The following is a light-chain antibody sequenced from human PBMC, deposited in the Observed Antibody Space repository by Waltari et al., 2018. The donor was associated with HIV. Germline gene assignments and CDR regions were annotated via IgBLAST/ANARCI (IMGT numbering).Light chain of an antibody. V-gene: IGLV2-23*02. CDR1: SRNVGSADL. CDR3: CSCPRSGIRYV. Sequence: QSALTQPASASGSPGPSTTISCTGTSRNVGSADLVSWYQKHPGEAPKLIIYEVTKRPSGVSNRFSGSKSGNTASLTISGLQAEDEADYYCCSCPRSGIRYVFGTGTKVTVL. CDR2: EVT. J-gene: IGLJ1*01.